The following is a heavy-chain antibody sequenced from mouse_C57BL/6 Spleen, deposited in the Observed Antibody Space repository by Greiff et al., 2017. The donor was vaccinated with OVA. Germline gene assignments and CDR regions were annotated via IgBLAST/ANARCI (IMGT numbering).Heavy chain of an antibody. D-gene: IGHD1-1*01. J-gene: IGHJ1*03. Sequence: EVKVVESEGGLVQPGRSLKLSCTASGFTFSDYYMAWVRQVPEKGLEWVANINYDGSSTYYLDSLKSRFIISRDNAKNILYLQMSSLKSEDTATYYCARESYYGSSYWYFDVWGTGTTVTVSS. CDR2: INYDGSST. V-gene: IGHV5-16*01. CDR1: GFTFSDYY. CDR3: ARESYYGSSYWYFDV.